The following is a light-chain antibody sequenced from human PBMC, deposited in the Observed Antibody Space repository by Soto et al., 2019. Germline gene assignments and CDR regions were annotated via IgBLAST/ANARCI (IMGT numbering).Light chain of an antibody. V-gene: IGLV2-8*01. J-gene: IGLJ1*01. CDR2: EVS. CDR3: ASYAGSSRYV. CDR1: ISDVDGYNY. Sequence: QSALTQPPSASGSPGQSVTISCTGTISDVDGYNYVSWYQQHPGKAPKLMIYEVSKRPSGVPDRFSGSKSGNTASLTVSGLQAEDEAVYYCASYAGSSRYVFGTGTKLTVL.